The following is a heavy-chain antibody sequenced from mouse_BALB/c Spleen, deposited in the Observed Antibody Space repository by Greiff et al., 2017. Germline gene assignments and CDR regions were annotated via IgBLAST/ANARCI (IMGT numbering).Heavy chain of an antibody. V-gene: IGHV1-4*02. Sequence: VQLQQSAAELARPGASVKMSCKASGYTFTSYTMHWVKQRPGQGLEWIGYINPSSGYTEYNQKFKDKTTLTADKSSSTAYMQLSSLTSEDSAVYYCARSGDYAFREFAYWGQGTLVTVSA. D-gene: IGHD2-4*01. CDR3: ARSGDYAFREFAY. CDR1: GYTFTSYT. CDR2: INPSSGYT. J-gene: IGHJ3*01.